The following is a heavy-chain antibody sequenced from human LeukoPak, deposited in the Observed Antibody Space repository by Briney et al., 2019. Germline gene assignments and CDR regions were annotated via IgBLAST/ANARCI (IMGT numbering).Heavy chain of an antibody. CDR3: ARDRSAGSGWSNLDY. CDR1: GGTFSSYA. V-gene: IGHV1-69*06. J-gene: IGHJ4*02. CDR2: IIPIFGTA. D-gene: IGHD6-19*01. Sequence: SVKVSCKASGGTFSSYAISWVRQAPGQGLEWMGGIIPIFGTANYAQKFQGRVTITADKSTSTAYMELSSLRSEDTAVYYCARDRSAGSGWSNLDYWGQGTLVTVPS.